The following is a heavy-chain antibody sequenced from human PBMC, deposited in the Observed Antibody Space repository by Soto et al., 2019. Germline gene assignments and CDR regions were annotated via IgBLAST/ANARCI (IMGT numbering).Heavy chain of an antibody. Sequence: QVQLVQSGGEVKEPGASVKVSCKASGYRFSRYGINWVRQAPGQGLEWMGWVSTYDGNTQYAQKFQGRITMTTDTSTNTVKLELRSLTSDDTAVYYCARDEEDANLMIVVLPGDYWGQGTLVSGSS. CDR1: GYRFSRYG. J-gene: IGHJ4*02. D-gene: IGHD2-21*01. CDR2: VSTYDGNT. CDR3: ARDEEDANLMIVVLPGDY. V-gene: IGHV1-18*01.